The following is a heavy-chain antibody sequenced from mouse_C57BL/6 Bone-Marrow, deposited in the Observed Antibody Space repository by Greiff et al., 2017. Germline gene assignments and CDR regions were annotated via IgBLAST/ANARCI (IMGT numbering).Heavy chain of an antibody. V-gene: IGHV1-80*01. CDR3: ARSDWAWCAY. Sequence: LVESGAELVKPGASVKISCKASGYAFSSYWMNWVKQRPGKGLEWIGQIYPGDGDTNYNGKFKGKATLTADKSSSTAYMQLSSLTSEDSAVYFCARSDWAWCAYWGQGTLVTVSA. D-gene: IGHD4-1*01. CDR2: IYPGDGDT. CDR1: GYAFSSYW. J-gene: IGHJ3*01.